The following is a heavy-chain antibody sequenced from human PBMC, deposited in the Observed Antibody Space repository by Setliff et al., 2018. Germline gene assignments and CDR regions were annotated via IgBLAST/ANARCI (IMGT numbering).Heavy chain of an antibody. CDR2: IYIGGSA. CDR1: GGSISSYY. J-gene: IGHJ3*01. Sequence: SETLSLTCTVSGGSISSYYWSWIRQPAGKGLEWIGHIYIGGSANYNPSLKSRVTMSIDTSKNQFSLKLNSVTAGDTAVYYCARVKVDTAWGDGFDVWGQGTLVTVSS. V-gene: IGHV4-4*07. CDR3: ARVKVDTAWGDGFDV. D-gene: IGHD5-18*01.